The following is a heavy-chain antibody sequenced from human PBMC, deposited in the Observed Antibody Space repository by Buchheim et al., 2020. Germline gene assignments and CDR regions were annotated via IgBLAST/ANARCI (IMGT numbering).Heavy chain of an antibody. D-gene: IGHD3-22*01. V-gene: IGHV4-39*01. Sequence: QLQLQESGPGLVKPSETLSLTCTVSGGSISSSSYYWGWIRQPPGKGLEWIGSIYYSGSTYYNPSLKSRVTISADTSKNQFFLKLSSVTAADTAVYYCARRRYYDRYYFDYWGQGTL. J-gene: IGHJ4*02. CDR3: ARRRYYDRYYFDY. CDR1: GGSISSSSYY. CDR2: IYYSGST.